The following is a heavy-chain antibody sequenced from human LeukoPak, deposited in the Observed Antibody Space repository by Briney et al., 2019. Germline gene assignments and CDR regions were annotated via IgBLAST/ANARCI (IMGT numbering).Heavy chain of an antibody. Sequence: PSETLSLTCTVSGGSISSSSYYWSWIRQPPGKGLEWIGYIYYSGSTNYNPSLKSRVTISVDTSKNQFSLKLSSVTAADTAVYYCARGLYPTVTLDYWGQGTLVTVSS. CDR1: GGSISSSSYY. D-gene: IGHD4-17*01. V-gene: IGHV4-61*01. CDR3: ARGLYPTVTLDY. J-gene: IGHJ4*02. CDR2: IYYSGST.